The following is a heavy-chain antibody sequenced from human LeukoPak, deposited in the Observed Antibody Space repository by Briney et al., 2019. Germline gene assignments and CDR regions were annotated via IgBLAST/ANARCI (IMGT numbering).Heavy chain of an antibody. CDR3: AKGATVVTPPWGY. J-gene: IGHJ4*02. V-gene: IGHV3-74*01. D-gene: IGHD4-23*01. Sequence: GGSLRLSCAASGFTFSSYWMHWVRQAPGKGLVWVSRINGDGSSTNYADSVKGRFTISRDNVKNTLYLQMNSLRAEDTAVYYCAKGATVVTPPWGYWGQGTLVTVSS. CDR2: INGDGSST. CDR1: GFTFSSYW.